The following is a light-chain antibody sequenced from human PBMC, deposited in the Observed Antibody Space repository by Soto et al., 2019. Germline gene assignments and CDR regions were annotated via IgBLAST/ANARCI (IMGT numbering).Light chain of an antibody. CDR3: QHYNSYSEA. CDR2: DAS. V-gene: IGKV3-11*01. J-gene: IGKJ1*01. CDR1: QTVRNN. Sequence: EIVLTQSPATLSLSPGERATLSCRASQTVRNNLAWYQQRPGQAPRLLIYDASSRATGIPARFSGSGSGTEFTLTISSLQPDDFATYYCQHYNSYSEAFGQGTKVDIK.